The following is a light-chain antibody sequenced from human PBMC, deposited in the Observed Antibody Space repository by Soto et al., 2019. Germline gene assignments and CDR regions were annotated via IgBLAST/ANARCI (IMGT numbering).Light chain of an antibody. CDR2: DAS. V-gene: IGKV1-33*01. CDR3: QQHNSLPIT. Sequence: DLQMTQSPSSLSASVGDRVTITCRASQGITNCLSWYQQKPGKAPQLLIYDASNLETGVPSRFSGSGSGTDFTFTINSLQPEDFATYYCQQHNSLPITFGPGTKVDI. CDR1: QGITNC. J-gene: IGKJ3*01.